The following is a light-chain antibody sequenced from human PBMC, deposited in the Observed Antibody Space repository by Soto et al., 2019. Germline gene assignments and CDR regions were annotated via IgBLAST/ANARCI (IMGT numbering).Light chain of an antibody. CDR3: QSYDSSLSGSV. Sequence: QPALTQPPSVSGAPGQRVTISCTGSSSNIGAVHWYQLLPGTAPKLLIYDNNNRPSGVPDRFSGSKSGTSASLAITGLQAEDEADYYCQSYDSSLSGSVFGGGTQLTVL. CDR2: DNN. V-gene: IGLV1-40*01. CDR1: SSNIGAV. J-gene: IGLJ2*01.